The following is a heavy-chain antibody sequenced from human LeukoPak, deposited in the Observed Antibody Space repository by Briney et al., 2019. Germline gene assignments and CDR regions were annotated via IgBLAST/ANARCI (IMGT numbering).Heavy chain of an antibody. CDR3: ARAGYFDWDWFDP. Sequence: SETLSLTCAVSGVSISSSNWWHWVRQPPGKGLEWIGEIYHSGSTNYNPSLKSRVTISVDKSKNQFSLKLSSVTAADTAVYYCARAGYFDWDWFDPWGQGTLVTVSS. V-gene: IGHV4-4*02. D-gene: IGHD3-9*01. J-gene: IGHJ5*02. CDR2: IYHSGST. CDR1: GVSISSSNW.